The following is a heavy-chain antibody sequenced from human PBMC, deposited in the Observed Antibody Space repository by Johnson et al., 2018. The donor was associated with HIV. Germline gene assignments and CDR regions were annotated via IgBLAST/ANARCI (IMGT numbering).Heavy chain of an antibody. CDR2: ISWNSGSI. CDR1: GFTFDDYA. CDR3: ARVQWLILDAFDI. V-gene: IGHV3-9*01. Sequence: VQLVESGGGLVQPGGSLRLSCAASGFTFDDYAMHWVRQAPGKGLEWVSGISWNSGSIGYADSVKGRFTISRDNSKNTLYLQMNSLRAEDTAVYYCARVQWLILDAFDIWGQGTMVTVSS. J-gene: IGHJ3*02. D-gene: IGHD6-19*01.